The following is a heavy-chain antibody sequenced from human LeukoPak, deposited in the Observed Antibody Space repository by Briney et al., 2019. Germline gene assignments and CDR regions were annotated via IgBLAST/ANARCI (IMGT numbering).Heavy chain of an antibody. CDR2: ISAYNGDT. D-gene: IGHD3-9*01. V-gene: IGHV1-18*01. CDR1: GYTFTSYG. J-gene: IGHJ6*03. CDR3: ARSVRARYLVRYYYYYMVV. Sequence: ASVKVSCKASGYTFTSYGISWVRQAPGQGLEWMGWISAYNGDTNYAQKLQGRVTMTTDTPTSTAYMELRSLRSDDTAVYYCARSVRARYLVRYYYYYMVVWGKGTTVTVSS.